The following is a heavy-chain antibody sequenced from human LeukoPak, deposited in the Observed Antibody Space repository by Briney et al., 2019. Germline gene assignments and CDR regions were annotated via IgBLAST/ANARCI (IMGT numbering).Heavy chain of an antibody. D-gene: IGHD2-8*02. CDR1: GFTFGTSS. Sequence: GGSLRLSCAASGFTFGTSSMNWVRQAPGKGLERVSYIRSSSTTIYYADSVKGRFTISRDNAKNSLYLQMNSLRAEDTAVYFCARDSRSHCGTAACDYWGQGTLVTVSS. CDR2: IRSSSTTI. CDR3: ARDSRSHCGTAACDY. V-gene: IGHV3-48*01. J-gene: IGHJ4*02.